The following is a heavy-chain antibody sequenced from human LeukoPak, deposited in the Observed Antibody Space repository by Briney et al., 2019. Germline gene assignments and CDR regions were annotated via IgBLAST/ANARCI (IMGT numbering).Heavy chain of an antibody. J-gene: IGHJ3*02. CDR3: ARDCRNGSPRTSCYDAVWAFDI. V-gene: IGHV4-4*07. Sequence: SETLSLTCTVSGGSISSYYWSWIRQPAGKGLEWIGRIYTSGSTNYNPSLKSRVTMSVDTSKNQFSLKLSSVTAADTAVYYCARDCRNGSPRTSCYDAVWAFDIWGQGTMVTVSS. D-gene: IGHD2-2*01. CDR1: GGSISSYY. CDR2: IYTSGST.